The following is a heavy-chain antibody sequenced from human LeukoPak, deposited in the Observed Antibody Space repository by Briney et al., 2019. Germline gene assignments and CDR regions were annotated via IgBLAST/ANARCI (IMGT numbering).Heavy chain of an antibody. D-gene: IGHD5-12*01. CDR3: AKRGGYDPRAPDFDY. CDR2: ISGSGGST. J-gene: IGHJ4*02. Sequence: QPGGSLRLSCAASGFTFSSYAMSWVRQAPGKGLEWVSAISGSGGSTYYADSVEGRFTISRDNSKNTLYLQMNSLRAEDTAVYYCAKRGGYDPRAPDFDYWGQGTLVTVSS. CDR1: GFTFSSYA. V-gene: IGHV3-23*01.